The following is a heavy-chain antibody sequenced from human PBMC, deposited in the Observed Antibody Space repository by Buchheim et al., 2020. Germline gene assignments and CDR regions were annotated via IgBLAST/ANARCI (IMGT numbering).Heavy chain of an antibody. CDR3: ARVHGGNFGQYDS. J-gene: IGHJ4*02. D-gene: IGHD4-23*01. CDR2: VNPTGSRP. Sequence: QVQLVQSGAEVKMPGASVKISCKASGYTFAIYYIHWVRQAPGQRLEWMGLVNPTGSRPTYAQGLQGSVTMTRDMSTSTVYLELSSLRSEDAAMYYCARVHGGNFGQYDSWGQGTL. V-gene: IGHV1-46*01. CDR1: GYTFAIYY.